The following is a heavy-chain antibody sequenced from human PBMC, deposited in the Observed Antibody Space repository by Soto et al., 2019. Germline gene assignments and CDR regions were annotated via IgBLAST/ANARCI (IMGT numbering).Heavy chain of an antibody. CDR3: ARGRRAFPMEPYFYYGLDV. CDR1: GFTFSDYY. J-gene: IGHJ6*02. Sequence: QVQLVESGGGLVKPGGSLRLSCAASGFTFSDYYMSWIRQAPGKGLEWVSYISTSSRNTTYPGSVKGRFTISRDNAKNSLYLQMNSLRTDATAVYYCARGRRAFPMEPYFYYGLDVWGLGTTVTVSS. CDR2: ISTSSRNT. D-gene: IGHD1-1*01. V-gene: IGHV3-11*06.